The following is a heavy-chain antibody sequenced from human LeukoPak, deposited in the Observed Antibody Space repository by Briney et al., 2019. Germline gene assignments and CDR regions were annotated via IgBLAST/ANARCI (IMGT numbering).Heavy chain of an antibody. V-gene: IGHV4-4*07. Sequence: SETLSLTCTVSGGSISSYYWSWIRQPAGKGLEWIGRIYTSGSTNYNPSLKSRVTMSVDTSKNQFSLKLSSVTAADTAVYYCGRDPGIVGATSPFDYWGQGTLVTVSS. CDR2: IYTSGST. D-gene: IGHD1-26*01. CDR3: GRDPGIVGATSPFDY. CDR1: GGSISSYY. J-gene: IGHJ4*02.